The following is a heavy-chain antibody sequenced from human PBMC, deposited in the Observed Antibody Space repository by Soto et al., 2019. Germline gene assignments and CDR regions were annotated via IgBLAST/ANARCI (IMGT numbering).Heavy chain of an antibody. V-gene: IGHV3-30*18. CDR3: AKDFQFLEWSVYYYGMDV. CDR1: GFTFSSYG. CDR2: ISYDGSNK. D-gene: IGHD3-3*01. Sequence: GGSLRLSCAASGFTFSSYGMHWVRQAPGKGLEWVAVISYDGSNKYYADSVKGRFTISRDNSKNTLYLQMNSLRAEDTAVYYCAKDFQFLEWSVYYYGMDVWGQGTTVTVSS. J-gene: IGHJ6*02.